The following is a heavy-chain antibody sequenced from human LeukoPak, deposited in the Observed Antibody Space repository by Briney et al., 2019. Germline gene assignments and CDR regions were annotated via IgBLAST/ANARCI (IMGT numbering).Heavy chain of an antibody. Sequence: GGSLRLSCAASGFTFSSYAMHWVRQAPGKGLEWVAVISYDGSNKYYADSVKGRFTISRDNSENTLYLQMNSLRAEDTAVYYCARDRQQLVRGGWYYFDYWGQGTLVTVSS. CDR2: ISYDGSNK. CDR3: ARDRQQLVRGGWYYFDY. D-gene: IGHD6-13*01. J-gene: IGHJ4*02. V-gene: IGHV3-30*04. CDR1: GFTFSSYA.